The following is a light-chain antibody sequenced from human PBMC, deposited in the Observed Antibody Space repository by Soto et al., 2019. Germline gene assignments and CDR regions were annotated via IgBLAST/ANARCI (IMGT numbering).Light chain of an antibody. V-gene: IGKV1-5*01. J-gene: IGKJ3*01. CDR3: QQYENFSPT. CDR1: QSIDTW. Sequence: QMTQSPSTLSASVGDRVTITCRASQSIDTWLAWYQQKPGKAPRLLIYDASDLESGVPSRFSGSGSGTEFTLTINGLQTDDIATYYSQQYENFSPTFGPGTKVAIK. CDR2: DAS.